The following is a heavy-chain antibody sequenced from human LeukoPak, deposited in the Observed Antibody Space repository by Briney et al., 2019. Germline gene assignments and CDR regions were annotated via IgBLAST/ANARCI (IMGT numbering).Heavy chain of an antibody. CDR2: ITGSGGST. CDR3: AKKYGQIPSFDY. CDR1: GFTFSRNA. J-gene: IGHJ4*02. V-gene: IGHV3-23*01. D-gene: IGHD2-21*01. Sequence: GGSLRLSCAASGFTFSRNAMSWVRRAPGKEPEWVSGITGSGGSTDSADSVKGRFTISRDNSKNTLYLQMNSLRVEDTAVYYCAKKYGQIPSFDYWGQGTLVTVSS.